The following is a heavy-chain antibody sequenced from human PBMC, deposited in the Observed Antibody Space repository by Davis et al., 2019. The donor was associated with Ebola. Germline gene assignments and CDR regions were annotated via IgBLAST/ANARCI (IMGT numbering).Heavy chain of an antibody. CDR1: GGSFSGYY. V-gene: IGHV4-34*01. Sequence: SETLSLTCAVYGGSFSGYYWSWIRQPPGKGLEWIGSIYYSGSTYYNPSLKSRVTISVDTSKNQFSLKLSSVTAADTAVYYCARPGSGFSWFDPWGQGTLVTVSS. CDR2: IYYSGST. J-gene: IGHJ5*02. D-gene: IGHD3-3*01. CDR3: ARPGSGFSWFDP.